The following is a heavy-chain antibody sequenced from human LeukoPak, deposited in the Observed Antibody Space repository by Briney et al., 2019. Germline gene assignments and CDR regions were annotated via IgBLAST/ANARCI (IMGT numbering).Heavy chain of an antibody. CDR1: GYTFTGYY. CDR2: INPNSGGT. J-gene: IGHJ6*02. CDR3: ARVDIVLMVYGYGMDV. V-gene: IGHV1-2*06. Sequence: GASVKVSCKASGYTFTGYYMHWVRQAPGQGLEWMGRINPNSGGTNYAQKLQGRVTMTTDTSTSTAYMELRSLRSDDTAVYYCARVDIVLMVYGYGMDVWGQGTTVTVSS. D-gene: IGHD2-8*01.